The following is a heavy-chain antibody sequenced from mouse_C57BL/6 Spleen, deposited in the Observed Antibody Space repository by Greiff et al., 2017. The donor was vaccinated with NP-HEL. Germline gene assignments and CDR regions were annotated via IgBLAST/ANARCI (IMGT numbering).Heavy chain of an antibody. D-gene: IGHD2-4*01. J-gene: IGHJ3*01. Sequence: QVQLQQSGPELVKPGASVKISCKASGYAFSSSWMNWVKQRPGKGLEWIGRIYPGDGDTNYNGKFKGKATLTADKSSSTAYMQLSSLTSEDSAVYFCARSDDYDLEGFAYWGRGTLVTVSA. V-gene: IGHV1-82*01. CDR1: GYAFSSSW. CDR3: ARSDDYDLEGFAY. CDR2: IYPGDGDT.